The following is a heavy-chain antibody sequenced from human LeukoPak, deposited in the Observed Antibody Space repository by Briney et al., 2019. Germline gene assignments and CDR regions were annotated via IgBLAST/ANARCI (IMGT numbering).Heavy chain of an antibody. Sequence: GGSLRLSCAASGFTFRSYGMHWVRRAPGKGLEWVAIVWYDGNNKYYADSVKGRFTVSRDNSKDTVSLQLNSLRAEDTAVYYCARGSGAAAGAFDYWGQGTLVTVPS. CDR2: VWYDGNNK. J-gene: IGHJ4*02. CDR1: GFTFRSYG. D-gene: IGHD6-13*01. CDR3: ARGSGAAAGAFDY. V-gene: IGHV3-33*01.